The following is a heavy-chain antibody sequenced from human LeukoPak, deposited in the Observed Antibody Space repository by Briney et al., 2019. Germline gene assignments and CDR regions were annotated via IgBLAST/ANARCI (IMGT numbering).Heavy chain of an antibody. CDR1: GFTFSSYW. J-gene: IGHJ6*02. CDR2: INRDGSST. V-gene: IGHV3-74*01. Sequence: GGSLRLSCAASGFTFSSYWMHWARQAPGKGLVWVSHINRDGSSTSYADSVKGRFTISRDNAKNTVYLQMNSLRVEDTAVYYCARDRQYDMDVWGQGTTVTVSS. CDR3: ARDRQYDMDV.